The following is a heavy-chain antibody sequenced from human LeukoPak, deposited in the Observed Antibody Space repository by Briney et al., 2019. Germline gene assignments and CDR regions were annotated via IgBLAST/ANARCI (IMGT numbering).Heavy chain of an antibody. V-gene: IGHV3-33*01. J-gene: IGHJ4*02. CDR2: IWYDGSNK. CDR3: ARVEGPPASLTTVVPFDY. Sequence: GSLRLSCAASGFTFRSYGMHWVRQAPGKGLEWVAVIWYDGSNKYYADSVKGRFTISRDNSKNTLYLQMNSLRAEDTAVYYCARVEGPPASLTTVVPFDYWGQGTLVSVSS. CDR1: GFTFRSYG. D-gene: IGHD4-23*01.